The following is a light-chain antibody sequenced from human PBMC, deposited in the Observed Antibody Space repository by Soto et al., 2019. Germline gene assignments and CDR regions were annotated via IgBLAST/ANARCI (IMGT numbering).Light chain of an antibody. CDR1: QRVTTNY. CDR3: QQYGNSYT. V-gene: IGKV3-20*01. J-gene: IGKJ2*01. Sequence: EIVLTQSPGTLSLSPGERATLSCRASQRVTTNYLAWFQQKPGQAPRLLIYGVSRRATGIPDRFSGSGSGTDFTLTISILEPEEFAGYYCQQYGNSYTFGQGTKREIK. CDR2: GVS.